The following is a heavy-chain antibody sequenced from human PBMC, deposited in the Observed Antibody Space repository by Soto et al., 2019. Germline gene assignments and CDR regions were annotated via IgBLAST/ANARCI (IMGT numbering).Heavy chain of an antibody. V-gene: IGHV3-7*04. CDR1: RFTFSTYW. D-gene: IGHD3-22*01. CDR3: ARGLGHDSSGYYY. CDR2: IKQDGSEK. Sequence: EVQLVESGGGLVQPGGSLRLSCATSRFTFSTYWMSWVRQAPGKGLEWVANIKQDGSEKYYVDSVKGRFTISRDNAKNSLYLKMNSLRAEDTAVYYCARGLGHDSSGYYYWGQGTLVTVSS. J-gene: IGHJ4*02.